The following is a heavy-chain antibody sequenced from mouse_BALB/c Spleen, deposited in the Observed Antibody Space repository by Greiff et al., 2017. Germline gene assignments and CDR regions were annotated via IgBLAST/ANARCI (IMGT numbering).Heavy chain of an antibody. Sequence: EVQVVESGGGLVQPGGSRKLSCAASGFTFSSFGMHWVRQAPEKGLEWVAYISSGSSTIYYADTVKGRFTISRDNPKNTLFLQMTSLRSEDTAMYYCARVYYDYYAMDYWGQGTSVTVSS. CDR2: ISSGSSTI. D-gene: IGHD2-1*01. V-gene: IGHV5-17*02. CDR1: GFTFSSFG. J-gene: IGHJ4*01. CDR3: ARVYYDYYAMDY.